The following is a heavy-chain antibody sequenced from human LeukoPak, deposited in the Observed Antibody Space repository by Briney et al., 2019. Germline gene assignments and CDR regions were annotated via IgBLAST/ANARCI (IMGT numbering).Heavy chain of an antibody. D-gene: IGHD3-16*02. V-gene: IGHV3-23*01. J-gene: IGHJ4*02. CDR2: ISGSGGST. CDR1: GFTFSSYA. CDR3: AKDRRITFGGVIGSFDY. Sequence: GGSLRLSCAASGFTFSSYAMSWVRQAPGKGLEWVSAISGSGGSTYYADSVKGRFTISRDNSKNTLYRQMNSLRAEDTAVYYCAKDRRITFGGVIGSFDYWGQGTLVTVSS.